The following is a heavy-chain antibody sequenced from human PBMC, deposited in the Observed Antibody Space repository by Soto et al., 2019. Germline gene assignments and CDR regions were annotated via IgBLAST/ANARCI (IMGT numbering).Heavy chain of an antibody. J-gene: IGHJ6*03. CDR3: ARKGAAASYAHYYMDV. V-gene: IGHV4-59*01. Sequence: PSETLSLTCTVSGGSIRPYYRSWIRQPPGKGLEWIGYVYYSGNTNYNPSLESRVTISVDTSRNRFSLNLTSATAADTAVYYCARKGAAASYAHYYMDVWGRGTAVTVSS. D-gene: IGHD6-13*01. CDR2: VYYSGNT. CDR1: GGSIRPYY.